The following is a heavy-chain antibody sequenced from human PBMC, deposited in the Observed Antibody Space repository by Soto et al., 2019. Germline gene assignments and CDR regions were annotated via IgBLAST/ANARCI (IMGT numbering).Heavy chain of an antibody. J-gene: IGHJ4*02. D-gene: IGHD6-13*01. CDR2: INPASGST. V-gene: IGHV1-46*01. Sequence: QVQLVQSGAEVKKPGASVKLSCRTSGYTFTTDYFHWRRQAPGQGFEWLAIINPASGSTNYAQDFQGRVTLTMDTSTTTVYMELSGLRAEDTAIFYCARDLAAGDHWGQGTLVTVSS. CDR3: ARDLAAGDH. CDR1: GYTFTTDY.